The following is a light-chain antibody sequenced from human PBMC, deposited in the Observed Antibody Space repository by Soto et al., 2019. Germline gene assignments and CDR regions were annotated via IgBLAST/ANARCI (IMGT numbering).Light chain of an antibody. CDR1: SSNIAPNT. CDR3: AAWDDSLNGYV. CDR2: AND. J-gene: IGLJ1*01. Sequence: QSVLTQPPSASGTPGQRVTISCSGSSSNIAPNTVNWYQHLPGAAPQPLIFANDRRPSGVPDRFSGSRSGTSASLAISGLQSEDEADYYCAAWDDSLNGYVFGTGTKLNVL. V-gene: IGLV1-44*01.